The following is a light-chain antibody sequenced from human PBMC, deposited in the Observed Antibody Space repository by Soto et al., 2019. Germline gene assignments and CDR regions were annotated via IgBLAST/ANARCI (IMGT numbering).Light chain of an antibody. V-gene: IGKV3D-15*01. CDR3: QQYKSWPPIT. CDR2: GAF. J-gene: IGKJ1*01. Sequence: EIVMTQSPATLSVSPGERATLSCRASQSVSTSFLAWYQQKPGQAPRLLIYGAFSRATGIPDRFSGSGSGTDFTLTISSLKSEDYAVYYCQQYKSWPPITFGQGTKVDIK. CDR1: QSVSTS.